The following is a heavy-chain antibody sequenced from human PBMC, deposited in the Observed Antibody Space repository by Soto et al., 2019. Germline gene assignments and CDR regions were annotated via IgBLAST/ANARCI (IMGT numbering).Heavy chain of an antibody. Sequence: QVQLVQSGAEVKKPGSSVKVSCKASGGTFGSYAISWVRQAPGQGLEWRGGIIPITATANYAQKFQGRVTITADESTSTASMQLSSLGSEDTAVYYCARSQGSSTSLEIYYYYYYGMDVWGQGTTVTVSS. D-gene: IGHD2-2*01. CDR1: GGTFGSYA. CDR2: IIPITATA. CDR3: ARSQGSSTSLEIYYYYYYGMDV. J-gene: IGHJ6*02. V-gene: IGHV1-69*01.